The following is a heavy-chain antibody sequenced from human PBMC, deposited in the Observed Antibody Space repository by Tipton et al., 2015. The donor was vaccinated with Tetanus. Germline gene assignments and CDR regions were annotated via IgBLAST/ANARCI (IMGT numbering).Heavy chain of an antibody. Sequence: TLSLTCTVSGGPISSGGYYWSWIRQHPGKGLEWIGDIYYSGSTYYNPSLKSRVTLSVDTSKNQFSLKLSSVTAADTAVYYCAREVAAPGTNWFDPWGQGTLVTVSS. CDR2: IYYSGST. D-gene: IGHD6-13*01. V-gene: IGHV4-31*03. J-gene: IGHJ5*02. CDR1: GGPISSGGYY. CDR3: AREVAAPGTNWFDP.